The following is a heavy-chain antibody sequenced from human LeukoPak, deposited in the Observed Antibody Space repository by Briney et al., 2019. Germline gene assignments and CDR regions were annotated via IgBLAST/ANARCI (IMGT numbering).Heavy chain of an antibody. CDR2: VRQDGSET. Sequence: GGSLRLSCAASGFTFSTFWMSWVRQAPGKGLEWVANVRQDGSETYYVDSVKGRFFISRDNAENSLYLQMNSLRGDDTAVYFCARGGLYKYGGTSGDYWGQGTLVTVSS. V-gene: IGHV3-7*01. J-gene: IGHJ4*02. D-gene: IGHD3-10*01. CDR3: ARGGLYKYGGTSGDY. CDR1: GFTFSTFW.